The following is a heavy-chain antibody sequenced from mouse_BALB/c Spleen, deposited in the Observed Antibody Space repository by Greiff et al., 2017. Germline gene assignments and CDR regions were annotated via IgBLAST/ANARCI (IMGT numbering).Heavy chain of an antibody. CDR2: ISSGSSTI. Sequence: EVMLVESGGGLVQPGGSRKLSCAASGFTFSSFRMHWVRQAPEKGLEWVAYISSGSSTIYYADTVKGRFTISRDNPKNTLFLQMTSLRSEDTAMYYCARAGRYDDRYYAMDYWGQGTSVTVSS. CDR3: ARAGRYDDRYYAMDY. CDR1: GFTFSSFR. D-gene: IGHD2-14*01. V-gene: IGHV5-17*02. J-gene: IGHJ4*01.